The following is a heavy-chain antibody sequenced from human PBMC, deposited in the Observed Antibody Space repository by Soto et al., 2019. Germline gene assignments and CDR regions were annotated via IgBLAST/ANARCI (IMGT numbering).Heavy chain of an antibody. V-gene: IGHV4-39*01. J-gene: IGHJ4*02. CDR3: ARHEWLQLWLVTEY. CDR1: GDSIGSSTNY. CDR2: IYHSGNT. D-gene: IGHD5-18*01. Sequence: PSETLSLTCIVSGDSIGSSTNYWVWIRQPPGKGLEWIGTIYHSGNTYYNPTLKSRVAISVDMSKNQFSLRLNSVTAADTAVYYCARHEWLQLWLVTEYWGQGALVTVSS.